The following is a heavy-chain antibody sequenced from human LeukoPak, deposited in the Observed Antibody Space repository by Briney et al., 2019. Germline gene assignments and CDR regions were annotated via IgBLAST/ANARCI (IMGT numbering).Heavy chain of an antibody. V-gene: IGHV3-21*01. CDR1: GFDFSNYD. J-gene: IGHJ4*02. Sequence: GGSLRLSCAASGFDFSNYDMTWVRQAPGKGLEDVSSISRGGNYIYSADSVRGRFSISRNNAENSIFLQMNSLRGEDTAVYYCARIGPGTDVYNSFDYWGQGTLVAVSS. CDR3: ARIGPGTDVYNSFDY. CDR2: ISRGGNYI. D-gene: IGHD5-24*01.